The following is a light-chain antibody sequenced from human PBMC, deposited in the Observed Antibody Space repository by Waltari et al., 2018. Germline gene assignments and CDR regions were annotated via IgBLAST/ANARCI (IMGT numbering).Light chain of an antibody. CDR1: DRYVGAYDF. V-gene: IGLV2-14*01. Sequence: QSALTQPASVSGSPGQSITISCSGTDRYVGAYDFDSWYQQHPGKAPPLIIDEVSNRPSGISNRFSASKSGNTASLTISGLQAEDEADYYCSSYTTSSAPGVFGTGTRVTVL. J-gene: IGLJ1*01. CDR2: EVS. CDR3: SSYTTSSAPGV.